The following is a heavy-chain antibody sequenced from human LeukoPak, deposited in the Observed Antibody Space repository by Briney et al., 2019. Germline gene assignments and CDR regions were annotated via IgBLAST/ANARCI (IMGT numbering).Heavy chain of an antibody. D-gene: IGHD5-18*01. Sequence: VSVKVSCKTSGYTFTGYYIHWVRQAPGQGLEWMGWINPNSGGTNYAQKFQGRVTMTRDTSISTAYMEMSSLRSDDTAVYYCARGSRTQLWKLDYWGQGTLVTVSS. CDR1: GYTFTGYY. CDR2: INPNSGGT. CDR3: ARGSRTQLWKLDY. V-gene: IGHV1-2*02. J-gene: IGHJ4*02.